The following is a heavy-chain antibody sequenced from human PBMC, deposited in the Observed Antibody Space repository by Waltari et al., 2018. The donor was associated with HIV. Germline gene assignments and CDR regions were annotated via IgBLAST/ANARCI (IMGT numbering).Heavy chain of an antibody. CDR1: GFSLSTDTMR. Sequence: QVTLKESGPALVKPTPTLTLTCTISGFSLSTDTMRVRWIRQPPGKALEWLARIDWDDDKFYNTSLRTRLTISKDTSKNQVVLRMTNVDPVDTATYYCARTFMVRGVSHNYYYFGMDVWGQGTTVTVSS. CDR2: IDWDDDK. D-gene: IGHD3-10*01. V-gene: IGHV2-70*04. CDR3: ARTFMVRGVSHNYYYFGMDV. J-gene: IGHJ6*02.